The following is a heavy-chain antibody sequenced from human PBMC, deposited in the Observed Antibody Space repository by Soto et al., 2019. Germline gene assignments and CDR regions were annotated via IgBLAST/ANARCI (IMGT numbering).Heavy chain of an antibody. V-gene: IGHV3-15*01. Sequence: VQLVEAGGGLVEPGGSLRLSCEGSGFTFNNAWMTWVRQIPGKGLEWVGRVKSSGGLDYAAPVKGRFSISRDDSKTTVYLHMNSLKAEDAAVYYCTNGYHDGTRYHGDDAFQIWGQGTMITFSS. CDR3: TNGYHDGTRYHGDDAFQI. CDR2: VKSSGGL. CDR1: GFTFNNAW. D-gene: IGHD3-22*01. J-gene: IGHJ3*02.